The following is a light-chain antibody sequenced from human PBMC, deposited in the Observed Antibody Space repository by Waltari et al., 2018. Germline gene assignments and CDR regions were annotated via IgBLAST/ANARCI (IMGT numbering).Light chain of an antibody. J-gene: IGLJ2*01. CDR3: SSYTSSRTLI. Sequence: QSALTQPASVSGSPGPSIAISCTGTPSDTGYNKFVPWYQQNPGKAPKLIIYDVTGRPSGVSDRFSGSKSGNTASLTISGLQAEDEADYYCSSYTSSRTLIFGGGTKVTV. V-gene: IGLV2-14*01. CDR2: DVT. CDR1: PSDTGYNKF.